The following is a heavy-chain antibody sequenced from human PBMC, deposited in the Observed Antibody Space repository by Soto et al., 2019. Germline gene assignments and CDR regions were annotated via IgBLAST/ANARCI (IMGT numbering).Heavy chain of an antibody. CDR2: INPNSGGT. CDR3: AARIAAAGPDAFDI. V-gene: IGHV1-2*04. D-gene: IGHD6-13*01. J-gene: IGHJ3*02. Sequence: ASVKVSCKASGYTFTGYYMHWVRQAPGQGLEWMGWINPNSGGTNYAQKFQGWVTMTRDTSISTAYMELSRLRSDDTAVYYCAARIAAAGPDAFDIWSQGTMVTVSS. CDR1: GYTFTGYY.